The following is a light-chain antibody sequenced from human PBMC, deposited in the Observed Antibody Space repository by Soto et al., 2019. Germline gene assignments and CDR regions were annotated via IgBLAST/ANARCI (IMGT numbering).Light chain of an antibody. CDR3: QQRGGWPAT. Sequence: EIVLTQSPATLSLSPGERATLSCRASQDVRGYLAWYQHKPGQSPRLLIFEVSTRATGIPARFTGSGSGTDFTLTISGLEPEDFAIYYGQQRGGWPATFGQGTKVDI. CDR1: QDVRGY. J-gene: IGKJ1*01. CDR2: EVS. V-gene: IGKV3-11*01.